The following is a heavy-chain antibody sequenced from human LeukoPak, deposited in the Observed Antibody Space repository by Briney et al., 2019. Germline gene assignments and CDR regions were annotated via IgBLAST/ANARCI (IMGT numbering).Heavy chain of an antibody. CDR2: IIPIFGTA. V-gene: IGHV1-69*01. Sequence: SVKVSCKASGGTFSSYAISRVRQAPGQGLEWMGGIIPIFGTANYAQKFQGRVTITADESTSTAYMELSSLRSEDTAVYYCARLVVVPAYYYYYMDVWGKGTTVTVSS. J-gene: IGHJ6*03. CDR1: GGTFSSYA. CDR3: ARLVVVPAYYYYYMDV. D-gene: IGHD2-2*01.